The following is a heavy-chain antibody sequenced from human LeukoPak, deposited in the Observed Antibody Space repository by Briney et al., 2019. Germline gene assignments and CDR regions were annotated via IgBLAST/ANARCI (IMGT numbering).Heavy chain of an antibody. V-gene: IGHV3-74*01. J-gene: IGHJ4*02. D-gene: IGHD2-15*01. CDR2: ISTDGYTT. CDR3: VVGGSPGY. Sequence: GGSLRLSCAASGLAFSAYKMHWVRQAPRKGLVWVSRISTDGYTTDYADFVQGRFTASRDNTKNAWSLEMNSLRAEDTAVYYCVVGGSPGYWGQGTLVTVSS. CDR1: GLAFSAYK.